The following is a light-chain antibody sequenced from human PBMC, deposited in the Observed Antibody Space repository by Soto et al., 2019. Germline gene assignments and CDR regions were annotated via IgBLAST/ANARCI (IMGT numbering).Light chain of an antibody. CDR1: SSDVGGYKY. V-gene: IGLV2-8*01. CDR2: AVN. CDR3: SSYAGSNNYV. J-gene: IGLJ1*01. Sequence: QSALTQPPSASGSPGQSVTISCTGSSSDVGGYKYVSWYQQYPGKAPKLMIYAVNKRPSGVPDRFSGSKSGNTDSLTVSGLQAEDEADYYCSSYAGSNNYVFGTGTKLTVL.